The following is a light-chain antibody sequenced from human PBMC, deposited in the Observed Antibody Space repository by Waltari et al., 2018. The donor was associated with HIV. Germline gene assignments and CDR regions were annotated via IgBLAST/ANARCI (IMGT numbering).Light chain of an antibody. Sequence: QSALTQPRSVSGSPGQSVTISCTGTSSDVGGYNYVSWYQQHPGKAPKLMLYDVSKRPSGFPDRFSGSKSGNTASLTISVLQAEDEADYYCCSYAGSSYWVFGGGTKLTVL. V-gene: IGLV2-11*01. J-gene: IGLJ3*02. CDR3: CSYAGSSYWV. CDR2: DVS. CDR1: SSDVGGYNY.